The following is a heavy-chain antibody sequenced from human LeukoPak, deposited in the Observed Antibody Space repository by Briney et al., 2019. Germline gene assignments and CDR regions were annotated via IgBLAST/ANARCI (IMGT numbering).Heavy chain of an antibody. CDR1: GYTFTSYD. CDR3: AAYYDILTDAFDI. Sequence: GASVKVSCKASGYTFTSYDINCVRQATGQGLEWMGWMNPNSGNTGYAQKFQGRVTMTRNTSISTAYMELSSLRSEDTAVYYCAAYYDILTDAFDIWGQGTMVTVSS. D-gene: IGHD3-9*01. J-gene: IGHJ3*02. CDR2: MNPNSGNT. V-gene: IGHV1-8*01.